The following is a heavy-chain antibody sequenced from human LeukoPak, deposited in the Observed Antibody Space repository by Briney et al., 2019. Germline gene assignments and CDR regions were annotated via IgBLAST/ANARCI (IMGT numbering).Heavy chain of an antibody. J-gene: IGHJ4*02. CDR3: ARDNSDYDSSFFDY. Sequence: GGSLSLSCAASGFTFNNYWMSWVRQAPGKGLEWVANIKQDGSEKYYVDSVKSRFTVSRDNAKNSLFLQMNSLRAEDTAVYYCARDNSDYDSSFFDYWGQGTLVTVSS. CDR1: GFTFNNYW. CDR2: IKQDGSEK. V-gene: IGHV3-7*01. D-gene: IGHD3-22*01.